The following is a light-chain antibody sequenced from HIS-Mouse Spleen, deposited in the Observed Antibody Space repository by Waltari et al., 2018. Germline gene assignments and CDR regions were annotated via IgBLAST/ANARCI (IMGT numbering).Light chain of an antibody. CDR1: ALPKKY. CDR2: EDS. CDR3: YSTDSSGNHRV. V-gene: IGLV3-10*01. J-gene: IGLJ2*01. Sequence: SYELTQPPSVSVSPGQTARITCSGDALPKKYAYWYKQKSGQAPVRVLYEDSKGPSGIPERFSGSSSGTMATLTISGAQVEDEADYYCYSTDSSGNHRVFGGGTKLTVL.